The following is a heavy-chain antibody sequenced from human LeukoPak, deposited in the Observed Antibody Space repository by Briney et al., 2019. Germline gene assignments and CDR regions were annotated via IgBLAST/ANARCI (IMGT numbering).Heavy chain of an antibody. Sequence: PSETLSLTCTVSGYSISSGYYWGWIRQPPGKGLEWIGSIYQSGSTYYNPSLKSRVTISVDTSKNQFSLKLSSVTAADTAVYYCARARGCSSTSCYPRTRGRENWFDPWGQGTLVTVSS. CDR3: ARARGCSSTSCYPRTRGRENWFDP. CDR1: GYSISSGYY. CDR2: IYQSGST. J-gene: IGHJ5*02. V-gene: IGHV4-38-2*02. D-gene: IGHD2-2*01.